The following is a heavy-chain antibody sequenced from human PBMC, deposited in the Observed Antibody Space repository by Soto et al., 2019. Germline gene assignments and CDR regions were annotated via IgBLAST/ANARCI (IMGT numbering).Heavy chain of an antibody. CDR3: ARFGGASSGWSPRGSYFDY. V-gene: IGHV3-33*01. CDR2: IWYDGSNK. J-gene: IGHJ4*02. Sequence: QVQLVESGGGVVQPGRSLRLSCAASGFTFSSYGMHWVRQAPGKGLEWVAVIWYDGSNKYYADSVKGRFTISRDNSKNTLYLQMNSLRDEDTAVYYCARFGGASSGWSPRGSYFDYWGQGTLVTVSS. D-gene: IGHD6-19*01. CDR1: GFTFSSYG.